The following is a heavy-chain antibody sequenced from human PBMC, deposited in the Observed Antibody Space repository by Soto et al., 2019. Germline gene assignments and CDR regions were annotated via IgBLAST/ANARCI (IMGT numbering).Heavy chain of an antibody. Sequence: EVQLLESGGGLVQPGGSLRLSCAASGFTFSSYAMSWVRQAPGKGLEWVSAISGSGGSTYYADSVKGRFTISRDNAKNTLYMEKSRMRADDTAVYYCAAPGGIQLWLPSHAFDLWGQGTMVTVSS. CDR3: AAPGGIQLWLPSHAFDL. V-gene: IGHV3-23*01. CDR1: GFTFSSYA. J-gene: IGHJ3*01. CDR2: ISGSGGST. D-gene: IGHD5-18*01.